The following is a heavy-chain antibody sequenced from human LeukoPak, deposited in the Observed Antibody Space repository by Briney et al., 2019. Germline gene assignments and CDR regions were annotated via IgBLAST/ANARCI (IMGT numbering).Heavy chain of an antibody. CDR1: GFTFNSYA. J-gene: IGHJ3*02. D-gene: IGHD3-22*01. Sequence: GGSPRLSCAASGFTFNSYAMSWVRQAPGKGLEWVSAISGSGGSTYYADSVKGRFTISRDNSKNTLYLQMNSLRAEDTAVYYCAKYRITMIVVGGAFDIWGQGTMVTVSS. CDR2: ISGSGGST. V-gene: IGHV3-23*01. CDR3: AKYRITMIVVGGAFDI.